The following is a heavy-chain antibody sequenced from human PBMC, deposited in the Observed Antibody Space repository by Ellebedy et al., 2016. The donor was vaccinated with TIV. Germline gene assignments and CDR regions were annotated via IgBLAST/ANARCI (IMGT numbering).Heavy chain of an antibody. J-gene: IGHJ6*02. V-gene: IGHV3-30*04. CDR2: VSSDGGKD. CDR1: EFAFSSYG. Sequence: PGGSLRLSCAGAEFAFSSYGMHWVRQAPGKGLEWVAVVSSDGGKDYYAATVKGRFTISRDNSKNKLSLQMDSLRPEDTAVYYCAREEFRFLEWLPWDYGMDVWGQGTTVTVSS. D-gene: IGHD3-3*01. CDR3: AREEFRFLEWLPWDYGMDV.